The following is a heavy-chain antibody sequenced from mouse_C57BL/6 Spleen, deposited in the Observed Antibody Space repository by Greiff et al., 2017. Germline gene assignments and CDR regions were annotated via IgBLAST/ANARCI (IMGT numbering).Heavy chain of an antibody. CDR3: ARESDSNKRGYYFDY. V-gene: IGHV1-59*01. D-gene: IGHD2-5*01. CDR1: GYTFTSYW. CDR2: IDPSDSYT. J-gene: IGHJ2*01. Sequence: QVQLQQPGAELVRPGTSVKLSCKASGYTFTSYWMHWVKQRPGQGLEWIGVIDPSDSYTNYNQKFKGKATLTVDTSSSTAYMQLSSLTSEDSAVYYCARESDSNKRGYYFDYWGQGTTLTVSS.